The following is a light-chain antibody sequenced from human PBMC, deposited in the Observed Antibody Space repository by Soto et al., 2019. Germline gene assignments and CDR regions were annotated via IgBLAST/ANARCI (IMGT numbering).Light chain of an antibody. Sequence: QSALTQPPSASGSPGQSVTISCTGTIFDVGGSNSVSWYQQHPGKAPKLIIYEVSRRPSGVPDRFSASKSDDTASLTVSGLQAEDEADYYCSSYAAGRNLVFGGGTKLTVL. CDR2: EVS. CDR3: SSYAAGRNLV. CDR1: IFDVGGSNS. J-gene: IGLJ2*01. V-gene: IGLV2-8*01.